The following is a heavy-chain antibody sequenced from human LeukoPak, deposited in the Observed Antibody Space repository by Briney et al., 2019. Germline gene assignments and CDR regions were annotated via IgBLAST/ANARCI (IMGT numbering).Heavy chain of an antibody. D-gene: IGHD6-19*01. V-gene: IGHV3-30*18. Sequence: GGSLRLSCAASGFTFSSSGMHWVRQAPGKGLEWVSVISYDGRNEYYVDSVKGRFTISRDNSKNTLYLQMNSLRAEDTAVYYCAKSIAVAGLAGGRTFDYWGQGTLVTVSS. CDR1: GFTFSSSG. CDR2: ISYDGRNE. J-gene: IGHJ4*02. CDR3: AKSIAVAGLAGGRTFDY.